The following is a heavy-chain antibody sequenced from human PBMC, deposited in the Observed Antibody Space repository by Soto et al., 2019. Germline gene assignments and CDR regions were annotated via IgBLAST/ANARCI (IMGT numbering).Heavy chain of an antibody. Sequence: QVQLVQSGAEVEKPGASVKVSCKASGYTFTSYGITWVRQAPGQGLEWMGLISAYNGNTNYAQRLQGRVTMTTDTSTTTAYMELRSLRPDDTAVDYCAREVYVVVGPTGYYFDYWGQGTLVTVPS. V-gene: IGHV1-18*04. CDR3: AREVYVVVGPTGYYFDY. D-gene: IGHD1-26*01. J-gene: IGHJ4*02. CDR1: GYTFTSYG. CDR2: ISAYNGNT.